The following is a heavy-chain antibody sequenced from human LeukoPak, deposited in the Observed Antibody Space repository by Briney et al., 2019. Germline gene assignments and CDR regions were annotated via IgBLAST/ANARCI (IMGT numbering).Heavy chain of an antibody. V-gene: IGHV1-2*02. CDR3: ARAPLYSSSWYLVDY. CDR1: GYTFTGYY. Sequence: ASVKVSCKASGYTFTGYYMHWVRQAPGQGLEWMGWINPNSGDTNYAQKFQGRVTMTRDTSNNTAYMELSRLRSDDTAVYYCARAPLYSSSWYLVDYWGQGTLVTVSS. J-gene: IGHJ4*02. CDR2: INPNSGDT. D-gene: IGHD6-13*01.